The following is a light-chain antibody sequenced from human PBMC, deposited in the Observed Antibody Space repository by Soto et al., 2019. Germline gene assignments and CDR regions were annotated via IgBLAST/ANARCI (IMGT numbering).Light chain of an antibody. CDR1: QSVSGTY. V-gene: IGKV3-20*01. CDR3: QQFVMSPPGYT. J-gene: IGKJ2*01. CDR2: GAS. Sequence: EIVLTQSPGTLSLSPGERATLSCRASQSVSGTYLAWYQHRSGQAPRLLIYGASNRATGIPDRFSGYGSGTDSTLTLSRLEPEDSAVYYCQQFVMSPPGYTFGQGTKLEIK.